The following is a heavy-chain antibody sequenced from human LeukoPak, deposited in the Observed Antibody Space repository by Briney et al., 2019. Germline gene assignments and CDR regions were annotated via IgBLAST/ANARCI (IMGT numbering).Heavy chain of an antibody. V-gene: IGHV1-46*01. CDR1: GYTFTSYY. D-gene: IGHD2-2*01. CDR2: INPSGGST. CDR3: ARDPLPPSSTSSRGWFDP. Sequence: ASVKVSCKASGYTFTSYYMHWVRQAPGQGLEWMGIINPSGGSTSYAQKFQGRVTMTRDTSTSTVYMELSSLRSEDTAVYYCARDPLPPSSTSSRGWFDPWGQGTLVTVSS. J-gene: IGHJ5*02.